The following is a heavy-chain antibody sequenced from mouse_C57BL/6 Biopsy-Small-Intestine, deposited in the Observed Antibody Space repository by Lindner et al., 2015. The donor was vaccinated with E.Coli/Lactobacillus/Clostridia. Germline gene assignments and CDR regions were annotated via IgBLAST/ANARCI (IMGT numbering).Heavy chain of an antibody. D-gene: IGHD1-1*01. Sequence: VQLQESGPELVKPGASVKISCKASGYAFSSSWMNWVKQRPVKGLEWIGRIYPGDGDTNYNGKFKGKATLTADKSSSTAYMQLSSLTSEDSAVYFCARDYYGSSFWYFDVWGTGTTVTVSS. CDR3: ARDYYGSSFWYFDV. V-gene: IGHV1-82*01. CDR1: GYAFSSSW. CDR2: IYPGDGDT. J-gene: IGHJ1*03.